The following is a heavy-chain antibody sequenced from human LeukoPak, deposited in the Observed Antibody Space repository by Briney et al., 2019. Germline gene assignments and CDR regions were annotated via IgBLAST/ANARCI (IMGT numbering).Heavy chain of an antibody. CDR3: ARDRGGSYDSVGWFDP. J-gene: IGHJ5*02. Sequence: GGSLRLSCAASGFIFSSYAMNWVRQAPGKGLEWVAVISYDGSSKYYADSVKGRFTISRDNSKNTLYLQMNSLRAEDTAVYYCARDRGGSYDSVGWFDPWGQGTLVTVSS. D-gene: IGHD1-26*01. V-gene: IGHV3-30*19. CDR2: ISYDGSSK. CDR1: GFIFSSYA.